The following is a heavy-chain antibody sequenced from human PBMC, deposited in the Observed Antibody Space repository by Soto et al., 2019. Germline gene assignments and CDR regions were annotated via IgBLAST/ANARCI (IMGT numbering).Heavy chain of an antibody. Sequence: SVKVSCKASGGTFSSYAISWVRQAPGQGLEWMGGIIPIFGTANYAQKFQGRVTITADESTSTAYMELSSLRSEDTAVYYCARDPDIVVVPAASGGYYYYGMDVRGQGTTVTVSS. D-gene: IGHD2-2*01. CDR2: IIPIFGTA. V-gene: IGHV1-69*13. CDR3: ARDPDIVVVPAASGGYYYYGMDV. J-gene: IGHJ6*02. CDR1: GGTFSSYA.